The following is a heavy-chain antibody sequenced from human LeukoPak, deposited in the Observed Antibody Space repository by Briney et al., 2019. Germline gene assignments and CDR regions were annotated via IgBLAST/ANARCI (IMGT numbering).Heavy chain of an antibody. V-gene: IGHV4-34*01. CDR1: GGSFSGYY. J-gene: IGHJ4*02. CDR3: AREQRGLFCYFDY. Sequence: PSETLSLTCAVYGGSFSGYYWSWIRQPPGKGLEWIGEINHSGSTNYNPSLKSRVTISVDTSKNQSSLKLSSVTAEDTAVYYCAREQRGLFCYFDYWGQGTLVTVSS. CDR2: INHSGST. D-gene: IGHD3-3*01.